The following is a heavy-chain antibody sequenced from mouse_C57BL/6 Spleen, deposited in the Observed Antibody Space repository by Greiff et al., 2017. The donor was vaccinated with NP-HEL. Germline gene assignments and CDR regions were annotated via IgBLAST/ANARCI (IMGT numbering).Heavy chain of an antibody. D-gene: IGHD2-12*01. CDR3: AYSYGGDAMDY. V-gene: IGHV5-17*01. CDR2: ISSGSSTI. Sequence: EVQVVESGGGLVKPGGSLKLSCAASGFTFSDYGMHWVRQAPEKGLEWVAYISSGSSTIYYADTVKGRFTISRDNAKNTLFLQMTSLRSEDTAMYYCAYSYGGDAMDYWGQGTSVTVSS. J-gene: IGHJ4*01. CDR1: GFTFSDYG.